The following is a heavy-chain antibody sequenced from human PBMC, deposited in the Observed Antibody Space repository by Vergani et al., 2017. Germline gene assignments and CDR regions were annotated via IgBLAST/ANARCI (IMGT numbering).Heavy chain of an antibody. V-gene: IGHV3-9*02. CDR1: GFTSAGYA. CDR3: AKDLGTSSGGGWFDP. J-gene: IGHJ5*02. CDR2: ISWNSNSI. D-gene: IGHD6-6*01. Sequence: EVQLEESGGGLVLPGRSLRLSCVASGFTSAGYAMHWVRQAPGKGLEWVSGISWNSNSIGYADSVKGRFTISRDNAKNSLYLQMNRLRAEDTALYYCAKDLGTSSGGGWFDPWGKGTLVTVSS.